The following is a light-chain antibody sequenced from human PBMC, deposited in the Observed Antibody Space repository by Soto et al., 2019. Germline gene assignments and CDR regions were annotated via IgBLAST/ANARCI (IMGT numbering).Light chain of an antibody. CDR1: QSISSW. J-gene: IGKJ3*01. CDR3: QHRLT. V-gene: IGKV1-5*01. CDR2: DAS. Sequence: DIQMTQSPSTLSASVGDRVTITCRASQSISSWLAWYQQKPGKAPKLLIYDASSLESGVPSRFSGSGSGTEFTLTISSLQPDDFATYYCQHRLTFGPGTKVDIK.